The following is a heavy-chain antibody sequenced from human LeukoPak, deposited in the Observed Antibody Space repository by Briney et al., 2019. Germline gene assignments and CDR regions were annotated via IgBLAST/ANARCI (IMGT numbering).Heavy chain of an antibody. V-gene: IGHV1-3*01. CDR2: INAGNGNT. D-gene: IGHD1-1*01. J-gene: IGHJ4*02. CDR1: GYTFTSYA. Sequence: ASVKVSCKASGYTFTSYAMHWVRQAPGQRLEWMGWINAGNGNTKYSQKFQGRVTITRDTSASTAYMELSSLRSEDTAVYYRARDRGTTGGFDYWGQGTLVTVSS. CDR3: ARDRGTTGGFDY.